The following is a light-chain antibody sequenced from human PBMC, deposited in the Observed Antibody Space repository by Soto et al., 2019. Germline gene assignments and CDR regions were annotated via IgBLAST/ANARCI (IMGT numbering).Light chain of an antibody. Sequence: DIQMTQSPSSLSASVGERVTITCRASQTINSYLNWYQQKPGKAPNLLIYAASSLQSGVPSRFSGSGSGTDFTLTISSLLPEDFATYYCQQSDSTPGTFGQGTKVEIK. CDR1: QTINSY. V-gene: IGKV1-39*01. CDR2: AAS. CDR3: QQSDSTPGT. J-gene: IGKJ1*01.